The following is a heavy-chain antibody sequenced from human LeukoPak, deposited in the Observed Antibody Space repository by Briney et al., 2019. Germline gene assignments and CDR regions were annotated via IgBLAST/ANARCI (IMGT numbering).Heavy chain of an antibody. CDR2: INPSGGST. CDR3: ARDHQDTGYYGSGRYFFAEHLTPRANWFDP. J-gene: IGHJ5*02. Sequence: GASVKVSCKASGYTFTSYYMHWVRQAPGQGLEWMGIINPSGGSTSYAQKFQGRVTMTRDTSTSTVYMELSSLRSADTAVYYCARDHQDTGYYGSGRYFFAEHLTPRANWFDPWGQGTLVTVSS. CDR1: GYTFTSYY. D-gene: IGHD3-10*01. V-gene: IGHV1-46*01.